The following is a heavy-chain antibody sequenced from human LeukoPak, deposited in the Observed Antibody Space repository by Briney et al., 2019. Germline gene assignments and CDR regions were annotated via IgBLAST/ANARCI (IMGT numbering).Heavy chain of an antibody. J-gene: IGHJ4*02. D-gene: IGHD3-10*01. CDR3: AKGHYYGSGSLDY. CDR1: GFTFSTYA. Sequence: GGSLRLSCAASGFTFSTYAMTWVRQAPGKGLEWVSAIGGRDGSTYYADSVKGRFTISRDNSKNTLYVQMNSLRAEDTAVYYCAKGHYYGSGSLDYWGQGTLVTVSS. CDR2: IGGRDGST. V-gene: IGHV3-23*01.